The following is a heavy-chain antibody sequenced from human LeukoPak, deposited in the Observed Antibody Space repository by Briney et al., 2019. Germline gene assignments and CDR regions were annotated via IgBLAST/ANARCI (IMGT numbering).Heavy chain of an antibody. V-gene: IGHV1-2*02. CDR1: GYTFTGYY. CDR3: ARGFGSSWYGDWFDP. CDR2: INPNSGGT. J-gene: IGHJ5*02. D-gene: IGHD6-13*01. Sequence: ASVKVSCKASGYTFTGYYMHWVRQAPGQGLEWMGWINPNSGGTNYAQKFQGRVTMTRDTSISTAYTELSRLRSDDTAVYYCARGFGSSWYGDWFDPWGQGTLVTVSS.